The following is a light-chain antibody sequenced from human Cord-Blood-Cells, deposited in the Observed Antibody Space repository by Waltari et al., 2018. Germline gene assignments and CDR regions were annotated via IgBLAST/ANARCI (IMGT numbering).Light chain of an antibody. J-gene: IGLJ1*01. V-gene: IGLV2-14*01. Sequence: QSALTQPASVSVSPGQSITISCTRTRSDVGGYTYLSWYQPHPGKAPKLMIYDVSNRPSGVSNRFSGSKSGNTASLTISGLQAEDEADYYCSSYTSSSTYVFGTGTKVTVL. CDR2: DVS. CDR1: RSDVGGYTY. CDR3: SSYTSSSTYV.